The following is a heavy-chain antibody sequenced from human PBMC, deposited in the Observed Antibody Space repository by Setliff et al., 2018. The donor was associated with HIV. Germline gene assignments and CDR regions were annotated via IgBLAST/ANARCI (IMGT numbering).Heavy chain of an antibody. CDR3: ARGPGYFDYVWGTYHTLDYFES. J-gene: IGHJ4*02. Sequence: PGGSLRLSCTASGFTFDDYGMAWVRQAPGKGLEWVSGINWNGAATGYADSVKGRFTISRDNSKNTLYLQMGSLRPEDMAVYHCARGPGYFDYVWGTYHTLDYFESWGQGTLVTVSS. D-gene: IGHD3-16*02. V-gene: IGHV3-20*01. CDR1: GFTFDDYG. CDR2: INWNGAAT.